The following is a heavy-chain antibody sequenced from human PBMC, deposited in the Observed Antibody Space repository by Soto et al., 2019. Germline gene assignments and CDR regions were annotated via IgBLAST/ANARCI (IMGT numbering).Heavy chain of an antibody. J-gene: IGHJ6*03. CDR3: ARSYKYQLPRYYYYYMDV. Sequence: SETLSLTCTVSGGSISSGGYCWSWIRQHPGKGLEWIGYIYYSGSTNYNPSLKSRVTISVDTSKNQFSLKLSSVTAADTAVYYCARSYKYQLPRYYYYYMDVWGKGTTVTVSS. CDR2: IYYSGST. V-gene: IGHV4-31*03. CDR1: GGSISSGGYC. D-gene: IGHD2-2*01.